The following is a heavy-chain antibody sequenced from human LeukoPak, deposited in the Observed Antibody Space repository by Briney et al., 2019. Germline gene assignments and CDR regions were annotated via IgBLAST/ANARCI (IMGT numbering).Heavy chain of an antibody. CDR3: ARDHGDDPFDI. Sequence: ASVKVSCKASGYTFTNYYIHWVRQAPGQGLEWMGWINSNRGGTNYAQKFQGRVTMTRDTSISTAYMELRSVRSDDTAVYYCARDHGDDPFDIWGPGTMVTVSS. D-gene: IGHD3-3*01. CDR2: INSNRGGT. CDR1: GYTFTNYY. J-gene: IGHJ3*02. V-gene: IGHV1-2*02.